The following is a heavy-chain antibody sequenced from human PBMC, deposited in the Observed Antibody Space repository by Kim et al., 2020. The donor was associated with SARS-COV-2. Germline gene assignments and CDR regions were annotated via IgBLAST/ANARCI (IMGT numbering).Heavy chain of an antibody. CDR1: GFTFSSYA. CDR2: STADGGT. Sequence: GGSLRLSCAASGFTFSSYAMNWVRQAPGKGLEWVSVSTADGGTYYADSVRGRFTISRDNSKNTLFLQLNSLRAEDTAVYYCAKNAGSGYSGSGGKIDYWGQGTLVTVSS. V-gene: IGHV3-23*01. D-gene: IGHD3-10*01. CDR3: AKNAGSGYSGSGGKIDY. J-gene: IGHJ4*02.